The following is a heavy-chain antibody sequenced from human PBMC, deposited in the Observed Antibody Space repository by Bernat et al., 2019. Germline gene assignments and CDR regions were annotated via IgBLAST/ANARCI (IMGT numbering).Heavy chain of an antibody. CDR1: GYTFTSYG. CDR2: ISAYNGNT. D-gene: IGHD3-3*01. J-gene: IGHJ6*03. V-gene: IGHV1-18*01. CDR3: ARAHYDFWSGYLQYYYYMDV. Sequence: QVQLVQSGAEVKKPGASVKVSCKASGYTFTSYGISWVRQAPGQGLEWMGWISAYNGNTHYAQKLQGRVTMTTDTSTSTAYMELRSLRSDDTAVYYCARAHYDFWSGYLQYYYYMDVWGKGTTVTVSS.